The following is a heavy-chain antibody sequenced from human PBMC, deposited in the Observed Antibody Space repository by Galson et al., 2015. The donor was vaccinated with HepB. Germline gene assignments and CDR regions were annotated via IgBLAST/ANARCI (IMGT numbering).Heavy chain of an antibody. Sequence: PALVKPTQTLTLTCTVSGFSLSDARMGVSRIRQPPGKALEWLAHIFANDEKSYITSLKSRLTISKDTSKSQVVLTMTNMDPVDTATYYCARTGYSYGPPDAFDFWGQGTMVTVSS. V-gene: IGHV2-26*01. J-gene: IGHJ3*01. CDR3: ARTGYSYGPPDAFDF. CDR2: IFANDEK. D-gene: IGHD5-18*01. CDR1: GFSLSDARMG.